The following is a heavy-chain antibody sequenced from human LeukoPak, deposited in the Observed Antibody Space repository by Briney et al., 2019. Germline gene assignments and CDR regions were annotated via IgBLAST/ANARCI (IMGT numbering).Heavy chain of an antibody. CDR2: IYTSGST. CDR3: ARDLPLDYDSSGRWFDP. V-gene: IGHV4-4*07. CDR1: GGSISSYY. J-gene: IGHJ5*02. D-gene: IGHD3-22*01. Sequence: SETLSLTCTVSGGSISSYYWSWIRQPAGKGLEWIGRIYTSGSTNYNPSLKSRVTMSVGTSKNQFSLKLSSVTAADTAVYYCARDLPLDYDSSGRWFDPWGQGTLVTVSS.